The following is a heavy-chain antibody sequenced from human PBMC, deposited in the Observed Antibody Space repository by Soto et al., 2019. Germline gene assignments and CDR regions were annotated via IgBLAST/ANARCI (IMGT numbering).Heavy chain of an antibody. V-gene: IGHV5-10-1*01. CDR2: IDPSDSYT. CDR3: ASPVRQSSSSGYYHYGTDV. Sequence: GESLRISCKGSGYSFTSYWISWVRQMPGKGLEWMGRIDPSDSYTNYSPSFQGHVTISADKSISTAYLQWSSLKASDTAMYYCASPVRQSSSSGYYHYGTDVPCQGPTVT. CDR1: GYSFTSYW. D-gene: IGHD6-6*01. J-gene: IGHJ6*02.